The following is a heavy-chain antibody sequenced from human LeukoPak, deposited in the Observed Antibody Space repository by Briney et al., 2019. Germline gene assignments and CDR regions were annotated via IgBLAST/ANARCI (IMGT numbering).Heavy chain of an antibody. CDR1: GRPFSSSI. Sequence: GGSLRLSCALSGRPFSSSIMHWVRRAPGKGLEWVAGMSFDGSQYYVESVKGRFTISRDNSGNTVYLHMTSLRAEDTAVYYCGRSKQLWPDGDGYWGQGTLVTVSS. V-gene: IGHV3-30*03. CDR2: MSFDGSQ. D-gene: IGHD5-18*01. J-gene: IGHJ4*02. CDR3: GRSKQLWPDGDGY.